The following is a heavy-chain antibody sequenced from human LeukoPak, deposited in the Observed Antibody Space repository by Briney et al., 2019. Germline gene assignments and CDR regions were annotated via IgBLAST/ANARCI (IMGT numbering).Heavy chain of an antibody. J-gene: IGHJ6*03. V-gene: IGHV3-74*01. CDR1: GFTFRSYW. CDR3: ARKYGSGSYYYMDV. Sequence: GGTLRLSCAASGFTFRSYWMHWVRQAPGKGLVWFSRINTEGTSTTYADFVKGRFTISRDNAKNSLYLQMNSLRAEDTAVYYCARKYGSGSYYYMDVWGKGTTVTVSS. CDR2: INTEGTST. D-gene: IGHD3-10*01.